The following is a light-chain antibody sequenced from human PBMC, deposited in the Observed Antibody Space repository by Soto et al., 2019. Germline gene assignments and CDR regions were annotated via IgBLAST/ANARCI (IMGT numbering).Light chain of an antibody. CDR2: AVS. V-gene: IGLV2-14*01. J-gene: IGLJ1*01. Sequence: QSVLTQPASGSGSPGQSITISCTGTSSDVGGYNYVSWYQQHPGKAPKLMIYAVSNRPSGVSNRFSGSKSANTASLTISGLHAEDEADYYCCSYTTTSTYVFGTGTKVTV. CDR3: CSYTTTSTYV. CDR1: SSDVGGYNY.